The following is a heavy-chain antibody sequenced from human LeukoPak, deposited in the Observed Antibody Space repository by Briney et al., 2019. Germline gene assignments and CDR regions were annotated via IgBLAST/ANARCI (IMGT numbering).Heavy chain of an antibody. D-gene: IGHD6-19*01. V-gene: IGHV4-4*07. CDR1: GGSISSYY. CDR3: ARDRPGHGYSSGWYYFDY. CDR2: IYTSGST. J-gene: IGHJ4*02. Sequence: KPSETLSLTCTVSGGSISSYYWNWIRQPAGKGLEWIGRIYTSGSTNYNPSLKSRVTMSVDTSKNQFSLKLSSVTAADTAVYYCARDRPGHGYSSGWYYFDYWGQGTLVTVSS.